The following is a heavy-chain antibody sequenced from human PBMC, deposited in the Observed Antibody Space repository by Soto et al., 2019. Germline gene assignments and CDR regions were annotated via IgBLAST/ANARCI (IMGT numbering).Heavy chain of an antibody. CDR2: ISSSGSTI. CDR1: GFTFSDYY. J-gene: IGHJ4*02. V-gene: IGHV3-11*01. CDR3: ARDNYGYNYGLEAAADY. D-gene: IGHD5-12*01. Sequence: GGSLRLSCAASGFTFSDYYMSWIRQAPGKGLEWVSYISSSGSTIYYADSVKGRFTISRDNAKNSLYLQMNSLRAEDTAVYYCARDNYGYNYGLEAAADYRRQGTLVTVSS.